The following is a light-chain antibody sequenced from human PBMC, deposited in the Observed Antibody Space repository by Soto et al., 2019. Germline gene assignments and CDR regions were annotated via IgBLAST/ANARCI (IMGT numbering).Light chain of an antibody. J-gene: IGLJ3*02. CDR2: EGS. CDR1: SSDVGNYNF. CDR3: CLYAGSSSWV. V-gene: IGLV2-23*01. Sequence: QPVLTQPASVSGSPGQSITISCTETSSDVGNYNFVSWYQHHPGKAPKLIIYEGSKRPSGVPNRFSGSKSGNTASLTISGLQAEDEADYYCCLYAGSSSWVFGGGTKLTVL.